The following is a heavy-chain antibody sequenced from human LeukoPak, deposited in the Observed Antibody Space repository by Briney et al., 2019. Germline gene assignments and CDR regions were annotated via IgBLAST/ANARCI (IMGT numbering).Heavy chain of an antibody. CDR2: ITGSAGST. J-gene: IGHJ4*02. V-gene: IGHV3-23*01. Sequence: PGGSLRLSCAASGFTFSSSAMSWVRQAPGKGLEWVSVITGSAGSTYYADSVKGRFTISRDNSKNTLYLQMNSLTADDTAIYYCAKAPRVGATTNFDYWGQGTLSPSPQ. D-gene: IGHD1-26*01. CDR1: GFTFSSSA. CDR3: AKAPRVGATTNFDY.